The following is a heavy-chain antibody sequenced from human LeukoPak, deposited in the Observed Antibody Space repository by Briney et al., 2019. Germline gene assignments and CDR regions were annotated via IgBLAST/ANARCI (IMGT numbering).Heavy chain of an antibody. CDR1: GGSISSYY. V-gene: IGHV4-59*01. D-gene: IGHD6-13*01. CDR2: IYYSGST. J-gene: IGHJ5*02. CDR3: ARGRSSSWEGWFDP. Sequence: SETLSLTCTVSGGSISSYYWSWIRQPPGKGLEWIGYIYYSGSTNYNPSLKSRVTISVDTSKNQFSLKLSSVTAADTAVYYCARGRSSSWEGWFDPWGQGTLVTVSS.